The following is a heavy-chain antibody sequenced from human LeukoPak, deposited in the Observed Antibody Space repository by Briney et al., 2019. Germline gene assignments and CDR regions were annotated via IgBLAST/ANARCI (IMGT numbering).Heavy chain of an antibody. Sequence: PGGSLRLSCVASGFSFSDSWMSWVRQAPGKGLDRVADRKKYASVKDYVDSVKGRFTISRDNAKNSLYLQMDSLRAEDTAVYYCATYTNWVAGDVWGQGTTVSVSS. CDR1: GFSFSDSW. CDR3: ATYTNWVAGDV. J-gene: IGHJ6*02. CDR2: RKKYASVK. D-gene: IGHD7-27*01. V-gene: IGHV3-7*01.